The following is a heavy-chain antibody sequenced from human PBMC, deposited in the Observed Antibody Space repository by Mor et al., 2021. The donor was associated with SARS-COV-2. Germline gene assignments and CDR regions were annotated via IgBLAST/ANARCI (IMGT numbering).Heavy chain of an antibody. J-gene: IGHJ3*02. V-gene: IGHV3-48*02. D-gene: IGHD1-1*01. CDR2: ISSRSTTI. Sequence: YISSRSTTIYYADSVKGRFTISRDNAKNSLYLHMISLRDEDTAVYYCARVPGALADAFDIWGLGTMVTVS. CDR3: ARVPGALADAFDI.